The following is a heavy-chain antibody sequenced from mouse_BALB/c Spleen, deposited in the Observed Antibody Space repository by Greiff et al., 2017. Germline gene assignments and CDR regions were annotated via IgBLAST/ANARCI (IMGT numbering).Heavy chain of an antibody. CDR2: ISSGGST. CDR1: GFTFSSYA. D-gene: IGHD1-1*01. Sequence: EVQVVESGGGLVKPGGSLKLSCAASGFTFSSYAMSWVRQTPEKRLEWVASISSGGSTYYPDSVKGRFTISRDNARNILYLQMSSLRSEDTAMYYCARDYGSSYDYAMDYWGQGTSVTVSS. J-gene: IGHJ4*01. V-gene: IGHV5-6-5*01. CDR3: ARDYGSSYDYAMDY.